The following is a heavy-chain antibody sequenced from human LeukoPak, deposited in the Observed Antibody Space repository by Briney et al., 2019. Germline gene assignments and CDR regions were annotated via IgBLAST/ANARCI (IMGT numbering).Heavy chain of an antibody. CDR2: IKQDGSEK. Sequence: GGSLRLSCAASGFTFSSYWMSWVRQAPGKGLEWVANIKQDGSEKYYVDSVKGRFTISRDNAKNSLYLQMNSLRAEDTAVYYCARALVGSSWYEKITRLNWFDPWGQGTLVTVSS. V-gene: IGHV3-7*01. CDR3: ARALVGSSWYEKITRLNWFDP. J-gene: IGHJ5*02. D-gene: IGHD6-13*01. CDR1: GFTFSSYW.